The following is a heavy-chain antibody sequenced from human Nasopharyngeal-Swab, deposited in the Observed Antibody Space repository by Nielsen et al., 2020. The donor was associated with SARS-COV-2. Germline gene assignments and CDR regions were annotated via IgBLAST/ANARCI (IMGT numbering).Heavy chain of an antibody. Sequence: SETLSLTCAVSGSSISSGYYWTWIRQPPGKGLEWIGEINHAGITKYNPSLKSRVAISVDTSQNQFSLKLSSVTAADTAVYYCARETSVTTLWYFDLWGRGTLVTVSS. CDR2: INHAGIT. J-gene: IGHJ2*01. V-gene: IGHV4-34*01. CDR3: ARETSVTTLWYFDL. D-gene: IGHD4-17*01. CDR1: GSSISSGYY.